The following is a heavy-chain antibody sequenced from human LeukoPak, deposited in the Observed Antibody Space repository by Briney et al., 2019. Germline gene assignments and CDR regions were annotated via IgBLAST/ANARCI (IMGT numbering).Heavy chain of an antibody. D-gene: IGHD3-9*01. Sequence: SETLSLTCTVSGGSISSGSYYWSWIRQPAGKGLEWIGRIYTSGSTYYNPSLKSRVTISVDTSENQFSLKLSSVTAADTAVYYCARGTGIRYFDWLTTYNWFDPWGQGTLVTVSS. CDR2: IYTSGST. CDR1: GGSISSGSYY. J-gene: IGHJ5*02. V-gene: IGHV4-61*02. CDR3: ARGTGIRYFDWLTTYNWFDP.